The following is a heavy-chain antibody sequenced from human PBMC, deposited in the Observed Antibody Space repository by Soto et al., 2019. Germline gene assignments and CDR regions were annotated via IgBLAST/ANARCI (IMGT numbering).Heavy chain of an antibody. CDR1: GGSISSYY. V-gene: IGHV4-59*01. Sequence: TSETLSLTCTVAGGSISSYYWSWIRQPPGKGLEWIGYIYYSGSTNYNPSLKSRVTISVDTSKNQFSLKLSSVTAADTAVYYCARVGTAMVNGRYFDYWGQGTLVTVSS. D-gene: IGHD5-18*01. CDR2: IYYSGST. CDR3: ARVGTAMVNGRYFDY. J-gene: IGHJ4*02.